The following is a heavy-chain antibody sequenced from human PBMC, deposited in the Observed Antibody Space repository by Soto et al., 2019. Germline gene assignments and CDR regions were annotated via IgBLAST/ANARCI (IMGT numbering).Heavy chain of an antibody. Sequence: ASVXVSCKASGYTFTSYGISWVRQAPGQGLEWMGWISAYNGNTNYAQKLQGRVTMTTDTSTSTAYMELRSLRSDDTAVYYCARGLDYGSGSYYIGSSWFDPWGQGTLVTVSS. CDR1: GYTFTSYG. V-gene: IGHV1-18*01. D-gene: IGHD3-10*01. J-gene: IGHJ5*02. CDR2: ISAYNGNT. CDR3: ARGLDYGSGSYYIGSSWFDP.